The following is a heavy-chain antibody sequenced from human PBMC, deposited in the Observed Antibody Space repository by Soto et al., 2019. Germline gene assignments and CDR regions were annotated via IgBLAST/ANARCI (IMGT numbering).Heavy chain of an antibody. J-gene: IGHJ4*02. Sequence: PSETLSLTCIVSVGSFSSFCWSWIRQPPGKGLEWIGYICYSDITNYNPSLKSRVTISVDTTKNQFSLKLSSVTAADTAVYYCATGDYSNSWNNGQYDDWCQGALVTVSS. CDR3: ATGDYSNSWNNGQYDD. CDR2: ICYSDIT. CDR1: VGSFSSFC. V-gene: IGHV4-59*01. D-gene: IGHD4-4*01.